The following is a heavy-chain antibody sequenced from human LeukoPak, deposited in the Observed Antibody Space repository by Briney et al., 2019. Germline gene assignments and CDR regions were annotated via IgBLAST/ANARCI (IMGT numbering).Heavy chain of an antibody. D-gene: IGHD6-19*01. V-gene: IGHV4-34*01. CDR3: ARVEYSSGWYNHFDY. J-gene: IGHJ4*02. CDR1: GGSFSGYY. CDR2: INHSGST. Sequence: SETLSLTCAVYGGSFSGYYWSWIRQPPGKGLEWIGEINHSGSTNYNPSLKSRVTISVDTSKNQFSLKLSSVTAADTAVYYCARVEYSSGWYNHFDYWGQGTLSPSPQ.